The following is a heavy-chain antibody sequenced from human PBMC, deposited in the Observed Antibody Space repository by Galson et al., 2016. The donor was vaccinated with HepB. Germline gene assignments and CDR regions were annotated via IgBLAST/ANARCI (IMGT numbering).Heavy chain of an antibody. J-gene: IGHJ4*02. CDR3: AGGGSGWFYYLDF. CDR1: GDTFSTHT. Sequence: SVKVSCKASGDTFSTHTISWVRQAPGQGLKWMGGFTPIFGTPNLAHKFQDRPTMTADESSTIGYMELSSLKFDDTAVYFCAGGGSGWFYYLDFWGQGTQVTVSS. D-gene: IGHD6-19*01. V-gene: IGHV1-69*13. CDR2: FTPIFGTP.